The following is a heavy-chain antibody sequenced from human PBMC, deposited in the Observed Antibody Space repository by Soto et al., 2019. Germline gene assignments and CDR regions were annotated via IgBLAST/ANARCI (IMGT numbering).Heavy chain of an antibody. J-gene: IGHJ3*02. Sequence: EVQLLESGGGLVQPGGSLRLSCAASGFTFSSYAMSWVRQAPGKGLEWVSAISGSGGSTYYADSVKGRFTLSRDHSKNTLYRQMNSLRAEDTAVYYCARGLRYFDWPRAFDSWCQGTMVTVSS. CDR2: ISGSGGST. CDR1: GFTFSSYA. CDR3: ARGLRYFDWPRAFDS. D-gene: IGHD3-9*01. V-gene: IGHV3-23*01.